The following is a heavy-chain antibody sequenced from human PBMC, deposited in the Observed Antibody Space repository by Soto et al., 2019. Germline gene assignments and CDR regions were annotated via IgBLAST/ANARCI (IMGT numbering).Heavy chain of an antibody. D-gene: IGHD5-12*01. CDR1: GDSISAYS. Sequence: SDTLSLTCTVSGDSISAYSWSWVRQPPGKGLEWIGNIHYNGNTKYNPSLKSRVSMSVDTSKNQFSLRLISVTAADTAKYFCAREGNLGRWLQTLDFWGQGTLVTVSS. J-gene: IGHJ4*02. CDR3: AREGNLGRWLQTLDF. CDR2: IHYNGNT. V-gene: IGHV4-59*01.